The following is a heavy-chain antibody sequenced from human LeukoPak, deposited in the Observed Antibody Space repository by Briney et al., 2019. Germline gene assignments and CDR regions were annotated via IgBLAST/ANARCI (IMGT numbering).Heavy chain of an antibody. CDR3: ARDRGAGAAAGVFDY. V-gene: IGHV1-18*01. CDR1: GYTFTSYG. CDR2: ISAYNGNT. D-gene: IGHD6-13*01. Sequence: GASVKVSCKASGYTFTSYGISWVQQAPGQGLEWMGWISAYNGNTNYAQKLQGRVTMTTDTSTSTAYMELRSLRSDDTAVYYCARDRGAGAAAGVFDYWGQGTLVTVSS. J-gene: IGHJ4*02.